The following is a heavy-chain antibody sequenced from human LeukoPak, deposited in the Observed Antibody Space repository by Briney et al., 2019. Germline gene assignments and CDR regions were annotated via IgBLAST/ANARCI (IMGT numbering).Heavy chain of an antibody. V-gene: IGHV3-23*01. CDR2: ISGSGGST. J-gene: IGHJ4*02. CDR1: GFTFSSYA. D-gene: IGHD2-2*01. Sequence: GGSLRLSCAASGFTFSSYAMSWVRQAPGKGLEWVSAISGSGGSTYYADSVKGRFTISRDNSKNTLYLQMNSLRAEDTAVYCCAQGGDIVVVMGYFDYWGQGTLVTVSS. CDR3: AQGGDIVVVMGYFDY.